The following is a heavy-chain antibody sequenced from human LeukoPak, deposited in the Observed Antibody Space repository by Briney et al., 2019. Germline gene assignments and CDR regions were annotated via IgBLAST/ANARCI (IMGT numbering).Heavy chain of an antibody. Sequence: SVKVSXKASGGTFSSYTISWVRQAPGQGLEWMGRIIPILGIANYAQKFQGRVTITADKSTSTAYMELSSLRSEDTAVYYCARARTGTTNYYYYYMDVWGTGTTVTVSS. V-gene: IGHV1-69*02. CDR2: IIPILGIA. CDR1: GGTFSSYT. J-gene: IGHJ6*03. CDR3: ARARTGTTNYYYYYMDV. D-gene: IGHD1-7*01.